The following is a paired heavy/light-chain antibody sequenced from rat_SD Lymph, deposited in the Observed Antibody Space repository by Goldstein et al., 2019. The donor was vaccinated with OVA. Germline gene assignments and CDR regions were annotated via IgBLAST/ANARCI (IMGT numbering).Light chain of an antibody. CDR2: YAS. CDR3: QQNYYSPYT. CDR1: ADIYSN. Sequence: DVQMTQSPASLSASLGETVTIECLASADIYSNLAWYQQKPGKSPQLLIYYASSLNDGVPSRFSGSGSGTQYSLKINSLQSEDVSIYFCQQNYYSPYTFGAGTKLELK. V-gene: IGKV12S31*01. J-gene: IGKJ2-3*01.
Heavy chain of an antibody. CDR3: ARHCHGGYGAMDA. J-gene: IGHJ4*01. D-gene: IGHD1-11*01. CDR1: GFTFTNYY. Sequence: EVQLVESGGGLVQPGRSLKVSCAASGFTFTNYYMAWVRQAPKKGLEWVATISTSGSRTFYLDSVKGRFTISRDNAKSSLYLQMNSLKSEDTATYYCARHCHGGYGAMDAWGQGTSVTVSS. CDR2: ISTSGSRT. V-gene: IGHV5-25*01.